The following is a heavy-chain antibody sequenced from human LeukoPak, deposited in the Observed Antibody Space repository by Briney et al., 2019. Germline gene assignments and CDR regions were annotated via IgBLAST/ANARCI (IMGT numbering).Heavy chain of an antibody. CDR1: GDTFSSYR. CDR3: ARAQGLEFVDY. V-gene: IGHV3-21*01. CDR2: ISSSSSYK. D-gene: IGHD3-3*01. Sequence: GSLTLSYVASGDTFSSYRSNWVRQAQGKELEWVSSISSSSSYKYYADSVKGRFTISRDNAKNSLYLQMNSLRAEDTAVYYCARAQGLEFVDYWGQGTLVTVSS. J-gene: IGHJ4*02.